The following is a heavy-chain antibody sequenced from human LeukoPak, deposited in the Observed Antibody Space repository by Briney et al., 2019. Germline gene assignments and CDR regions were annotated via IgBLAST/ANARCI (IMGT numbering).Heavy chain of an antibody. D-gene: IGHD3-22*01. CDR1: GYTFTDYY. CDR2: INPYSGGA. J-gene: IGHJ1*01. V-gene: IGHV1-2*04. CDR3: ARGWADYYDTSGPAEYFQH. Sequence: ASVKVSCKASGYTFTDYYMHWVRQAPGQGLEWMGWINPYSGGANYAQKFQGWLTMTRDTSIGTVYMELSRLRFDDTAVYYCARGWADYYDTSGPAEYFQHWGQGTLVTVSP.